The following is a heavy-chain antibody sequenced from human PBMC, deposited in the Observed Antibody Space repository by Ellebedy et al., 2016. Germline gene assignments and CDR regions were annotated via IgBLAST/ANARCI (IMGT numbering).Heavy chain of an antibody. D-gene: IGHD3-3*01. CDR3: ARCQIFGVPLGEFDY. V-gene: IGHV1-3*01. Sequence: KFQGRVTITRDTSASTAYMELSSLRSEDTAVYYCARCQIFGVPLGEFDYWGQGTLVTVSS. J-gene: IGHJ4*02.